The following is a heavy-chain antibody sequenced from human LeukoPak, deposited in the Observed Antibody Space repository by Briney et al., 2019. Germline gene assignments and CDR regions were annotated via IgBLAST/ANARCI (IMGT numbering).Heavy chain of an antibody. Sequence: ASVKVSCKASGYTFTGYYIHWVRQAPGQGLEWMGWINPHSGGTNYAQKFQGRVTMTRDTSISTAYMELRRLRSDDTAVYYCAREIQGTTSDYWGRGTLVTVSS. CDR1: GYTFTGYY. V-gene: IGHV1-2*02. J-gene: IGHJ4*02. CDR3: AREIQGTTSDY. CDR2: INPHSGGT. D-gene: IGHD1-7*01.